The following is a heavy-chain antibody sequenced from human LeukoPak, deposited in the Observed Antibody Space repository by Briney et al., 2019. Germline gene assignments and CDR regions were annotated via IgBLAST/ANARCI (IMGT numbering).Heavy chain of an antibody. D-gene: IGHD2-21*01. V-gene: IGHV2-70*04. J-gene: IGHJ4*01. Sequence: KESGPALVQPTQTLTLTCTFSGFSLTTRGMRVSWIRQTPGKALEWLARIDWDDDKFYSPSLKTRLTISKDTSKNQVVLTMTNMDPVDTGTYYCARIKTYCYPVNCFFEYWGQGGLVTVSS. CDR2: IDWDDDK. CDR1: GFSLTTRGMR. CDR3: ARIKTYCYPVNCFFEY.